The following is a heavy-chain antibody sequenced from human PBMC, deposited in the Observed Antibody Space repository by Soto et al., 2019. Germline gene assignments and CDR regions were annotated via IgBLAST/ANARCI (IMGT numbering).Heavy chain of an antibody. J-gene: IGHJ4*02. D-gene: IGHD3-10*01. Sequence: XETLSLTFTVSGCPISSYHWIWIRQPPGMGLESIGHISYSGSTTYNPSLESRVTISVDTSKNQFSLRLSSVTTADTAVYYCARAQSWSFYLIDYWGQGTAVTVSS. CDR2: ISYSGST. CDR1: GCPISSYH. V-gene: IGHV4-59*01. CDR3: ARAQSWSFYLIDY.